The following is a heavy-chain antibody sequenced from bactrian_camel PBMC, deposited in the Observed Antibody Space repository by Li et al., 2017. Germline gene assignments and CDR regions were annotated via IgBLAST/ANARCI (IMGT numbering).Heavy chain of an antibody. CDR1: GFTFSSYY. Sequence: VQLVESGGGLVQPGGSLRLSCAASGFTFSSYYMNWVRQAPGKGLQWVSSIYADGRKTFYADSVKGRFTISRDNAKNTLSLQMNSLKPEDTAMYYCAASPACTLRPLYARFYGSWGQGTQVTVS. D-gene: IGHD7*01. CDR2: IYADGRKT. V-gene: IGHV3-2*01. CDR3: AASPACTLRPLYARFYGS. J-gene: IGHJ6*01.